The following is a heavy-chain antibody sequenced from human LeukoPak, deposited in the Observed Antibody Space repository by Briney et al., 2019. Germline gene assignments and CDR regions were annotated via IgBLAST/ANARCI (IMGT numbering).Heavy chain of an antibody. CDR3: AKDMDIVPVVDAKRAFDI. Sequence: GGSLRLSCAASGFTFSFYAMTWVRQAPGKGLEWVSAISDSGGSTYYADSMKGRFTISRDNSKNTLYLHMSSLRAEDTAVYYCAKDMDIVPVVDAKRAFDIWGRGTMVTVSS. V-gene: IGHV3-23*01. CDR1: GFTFSFYA. D-gene: IGHD2-15*01. J-gene: IGHJ3*02. CDR2: ISDSGGST.